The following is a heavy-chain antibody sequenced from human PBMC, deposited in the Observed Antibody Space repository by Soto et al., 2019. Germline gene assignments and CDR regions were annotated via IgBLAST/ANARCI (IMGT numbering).Heavy chain of an antibody. V-gene: IGHV3-21*01. Sequence: LRLSCAVSGFIFSRYSMNWVRQAPGKGLEWVSSIGTSGSYIYDADSVKGRFTISRDNTKDSLYLQMNSLRAEDTAIYYCARGSAFIGLDYWGQGTPVTVS. D-gene: IGHD1-26*01. J-gene: IGHJ4*02. CDR3: ARGSAFIGLDY. CDR1: GFIFSRYS. CDR2: IGTSGSYI.